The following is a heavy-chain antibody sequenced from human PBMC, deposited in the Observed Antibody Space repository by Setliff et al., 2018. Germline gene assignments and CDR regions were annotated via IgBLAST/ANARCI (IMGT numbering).Heavy chain of an antibody. Sequence: GASVKVSCKASGYTFTSYGISWVRQAPGQGLEWMGWISAYNGNTNYAQKLQGRVTMTTDTSTSTAHMELRSLRSDDTAVYYCARDVALVGATPYWGQGTLVTVSS. D-gene: IGHD1-26*01. CDR2: ISAYNGNT. CDR3: ARDVALVGATPY. J-gene: IGHJ4*02. V-gene: IGHV1-18*01. CDR1: GYTFTSYG.